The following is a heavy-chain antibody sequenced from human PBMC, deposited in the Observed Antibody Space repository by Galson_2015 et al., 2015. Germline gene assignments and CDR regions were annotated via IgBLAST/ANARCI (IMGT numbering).Heavy chain of an antibody. J-gene: IGHJ4*02. CDR2: ISSSSSYT. D-gene: IGHD6-13*01. CDR1: GFTFSDYY. V-gene: IGHV3-11*06. Sequence: SLRLACAASGFTFSDYYMSWLRQAPGKGLEWVSYISSSSSYTNYADSVKGRFTISRDNAKNSLYLQMNSLRAEETAVYYCARDRSSSWGNFDYWGQGTLVTVSS. CDR3: ARDRSSSWGNFDY.